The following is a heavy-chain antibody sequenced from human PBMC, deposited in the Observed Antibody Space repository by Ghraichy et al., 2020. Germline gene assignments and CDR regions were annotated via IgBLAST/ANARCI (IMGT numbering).Heavy chain of an antibody. CDR3: ARDRPVTHIVVVTAGGWFDP. CDR1: GGSISSSSYY. V-gene: IGHV4-39*02. Sequence: SETLSLTCTVSGGSISSSSYYWGWIRQPPGKGLEWIGSIYYSGSTYYNPSLKSRVTISVDTSKNQFSLKLSSVTAADTAVYYCARDRPVTHIVVVTAGGWFDPWGQGTLVTVSS. CDR2: IYYSGST. J-gene: IGHJ5*02. D-gene: IGHD2-21*02.